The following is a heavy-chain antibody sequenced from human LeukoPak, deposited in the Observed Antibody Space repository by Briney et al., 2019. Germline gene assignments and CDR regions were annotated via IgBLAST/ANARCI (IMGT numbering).Heavy chain of an antibody. J-gene: IGHJ5*02. CDR3: ASGGSLWFGELLTRFDP. V-gene: IGHV4-59*01. CDR2: IYYSGST. D-gene: IGHD3-10*01. Sequence: SETLSLTCTVSGGSISSYYWSWSRQPPGKGLEWSGYIYYSGSTNYNPSLKRRVTISVDTSNHQFSLKLSSVTAADTAVYYCASGGSLWFGELLTRFDPWGQGTLVTVSS. CDR1: GGSISSYY.